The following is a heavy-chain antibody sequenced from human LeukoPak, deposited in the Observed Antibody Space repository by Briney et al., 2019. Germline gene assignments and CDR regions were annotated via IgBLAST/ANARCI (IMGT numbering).Heavy chain of an antibody. CDR3: ARALGYCSGGSCLPFDAFGI. D-gene: IGHD2-15*01. V-gene: IGHV1-69*04. CDR2: IIPILGIA. J-gene: IGHJ3*02. CDR1: GGTFSSYA. Sequence: GSSVKVSCKASGGTFSSYAISWVRQAPGQGLEWMGRIIPILGIANYAQKFQGRVTITADKSTSTAYMELSSLRSEDTAVYYCARALGYCSGGSCLPFDAFGIWGQGTMVTVSS.